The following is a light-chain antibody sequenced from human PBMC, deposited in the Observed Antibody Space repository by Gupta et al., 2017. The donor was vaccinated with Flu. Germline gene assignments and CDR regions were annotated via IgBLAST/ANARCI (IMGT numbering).Light chain of an antibody. V-gene: IGKV4-1*01. CDR2: WSS. J-gene: IGKJ2*03. Sequence: DIVMTPSPDSVALSLGARATINCNSSQSHLSSSNTLNYLAWYQHKPGQPPKMLFYWSSTRASGVPDRFSGSGSGTEFSLTISSLQSADVAVYYCQQHYTSPPSFGRGTKLEIK. CDR1: QSHLSSSNTLNY. CDR3: QQHYTSPPS.